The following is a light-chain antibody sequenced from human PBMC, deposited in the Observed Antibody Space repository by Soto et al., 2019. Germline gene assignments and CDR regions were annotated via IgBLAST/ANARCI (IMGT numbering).Light chain of an antibody. Sequence: IVLTQSPGTLSLSPGERATLSCRASQSVSSTSLAWYQQKPGQAPRLPIYGASSRATGIADRFSGSGSGTDFTLTISRLEPEDFAVYYCQQYGSSGVTFGPGTKVDIK. CDR1: QSVSSTS. CDR3: QQYGSSGVT. J-gene: IGKJ3*01. V-gene: IGKV3-20*01. CDR2: GAS.